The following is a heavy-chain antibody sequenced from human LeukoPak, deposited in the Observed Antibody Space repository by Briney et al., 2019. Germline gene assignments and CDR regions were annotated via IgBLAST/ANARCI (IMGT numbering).Heavy chain of an antibody. CDR2: ISYDGSKK. D-gene: IGHD6-6*01. CDR3: AKEALRPVSSSRGVGY. Sequence: GGSLRLSCAASGFTFSSYAMDWVRQAPGKGLEWVAVISYDGSKKYFADSVKGRFTISRDNSKNTLYLQMNSLRAEDTAVYYCAKEALRPVSSSRGVGYWGQGTLVTVSS. V-gene: IGHV3-30-3*01. CDR1: GFTFSSYA. J-gene: IGHJ4*02.